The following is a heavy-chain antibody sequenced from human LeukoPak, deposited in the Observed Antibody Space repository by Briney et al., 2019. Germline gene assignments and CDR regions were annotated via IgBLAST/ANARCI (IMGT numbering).Heavy chain of an antibody. V-gene: IGHV3-21*01. J-gene: IGHJ4*02. D-gene: IGHD5-12*01. CDR1: GFTFSHYS. Sequence: GGSLRLSCASSGFTFSHYSMNWVRQAPGKGLEWVVSFGSDLSFRSVADSLKGRFTTSRDNAENSIYLQMNSLRAEDTAVYYCARDSPLRPNDYWGQGTLVTVSS. CDR2: FGSDLSFR. CDR3: ARDSPLRPNDY.